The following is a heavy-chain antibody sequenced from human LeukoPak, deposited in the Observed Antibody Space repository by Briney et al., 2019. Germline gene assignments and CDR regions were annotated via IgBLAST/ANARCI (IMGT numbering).Heavy chain of an antibody. CDR2: INHSAST. Sequence: SETLSLTCAVYGGSFSGYYWSWIRQPPGKGLEWIGEINHSASTNYNPSLKSRVTISVDTSKNQFSLKLSSVTAADTAVYYCARPSRTNYDFDYWGPGVLVTVSS. J-gene: IGHJ4*02. V-gene: IGHV4-34*01. CDR3: ARPSRTNYDFDY. D-gene: IGHD1-7*01. CDR1: GGSFSGYY.